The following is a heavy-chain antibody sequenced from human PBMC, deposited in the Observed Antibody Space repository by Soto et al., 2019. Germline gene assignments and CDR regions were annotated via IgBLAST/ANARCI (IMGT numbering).Heavy chain of an antibody. CDR1: GGTFSSYA. CDR2: IIPIFGTA. V-gene: IGHV1-69*12. Sequence: QVQLVQSGAEVKKPGSSVKVSCKASGGTFSSYAISWVRQAPGQGLEWMGGIIPIFGTANYAQKFQGRVTITADESTSTAYMELSRLRSEDTAVYYCARDRTRGYSGYGGFDYWGQGTLVTVSS. CDR3: ARDRTRGYSGYGGFDY. J-gene: IGHJ4*02. D-gene: IGHD5-12*01.